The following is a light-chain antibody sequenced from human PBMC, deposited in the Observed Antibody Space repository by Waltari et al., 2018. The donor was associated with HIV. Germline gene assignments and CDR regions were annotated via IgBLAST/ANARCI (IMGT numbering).Light chain of an antibody. J-gene: IGLJ3*02. CDR2: SIN. CDR1: SSNIGSNT. CDR3: AAWDDSLNGWV. Sequence: QSVLTQPPSASGTAGQRVTVSCCGSSSNIGSNTIHWFQQLPGTAPKLLIYSINQRPSGVPARFSGSKSGTSASLAITGLQSEDEAHYYCAAWDDSLNGWVFGGGTKLTVL. V-gene: IGLV1-44*01.